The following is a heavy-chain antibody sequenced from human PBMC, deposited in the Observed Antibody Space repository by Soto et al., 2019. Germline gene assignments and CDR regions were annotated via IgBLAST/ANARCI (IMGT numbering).Heavy chain of an antibody. CDR3: ATYKPSLGGVPIFDH. J-gene: IGHJ4*02. V-gene: IGHV1-69*01. CDR1: GGPFINYA. CDR2: IIPLFNRT. Sequence: QVQLVQSGAEVKKSGSSVKVSCKASGGPFINYAITWVLQAPGQGLEWMGGIIPLFNRTNYAENFQGRVEITTDELTRTTYLEMNTLRSDDMAVYYCATYKPSLGGVPIFDHWGQGTRVSVSS. D-gene: IGHD3-16*01.